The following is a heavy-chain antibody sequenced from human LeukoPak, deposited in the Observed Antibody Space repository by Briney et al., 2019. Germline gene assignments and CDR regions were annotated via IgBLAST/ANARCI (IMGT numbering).Heavy chain of an antibody. CDR1: GGSFSGYY. D-gene: IGHD3-10*01. CDR2: INHSGST. Sequence: PSETLSLTCAVYGGSFSGYYWSWIRQPPGKGLEWIGEINHSGSTNYNPSLKSRVTISVDTSKNQFSLKLSSVTAADTAVYYCAKAYYNSSGSYYYYWGQGTLVTVSS. V-gene: IGHV4-34*01. J-gene: IGHJ4*02. CDR3: AKAYYNSSGSYYYY.